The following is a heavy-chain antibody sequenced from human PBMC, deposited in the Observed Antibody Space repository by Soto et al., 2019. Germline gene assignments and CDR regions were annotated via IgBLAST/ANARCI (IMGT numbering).Heavy chain of an antibody. CDR2: ISYEGTKT. CDR3: AKGRGSRGQWLIAPFDY. V-gene: IGHV3-30*18. Sequence: QVQLVESGGGVVQPGRSLRVSCAASGFTFSIYAMHWVRQAPGTGLEWVAVISYEGTKTYYADSVKGRFTISRDNSKNTVYLQMNSLRDEETAVYYCAKGRGSRGQWLIAPFDYWGQGTVVTVSP. J-gene: IGHJ4*02. D-gene: IGHD6-19*01. CDR1: GFTFSIYA.